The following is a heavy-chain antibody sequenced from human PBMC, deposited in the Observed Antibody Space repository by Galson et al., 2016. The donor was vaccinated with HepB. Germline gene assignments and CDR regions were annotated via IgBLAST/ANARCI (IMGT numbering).Heavy chain of an antibody. V-gene: IGHV3-23*01. D-gene: IGHD4-17*01. Sequence: SLRLSCAASGFIFSNYAMSWVRQAPGKGLEWVSAISTDGGATYSADSVKGRFTITRDQFKSTLYLQLNTLRAEDTAIYYCARWGRDGDSNWFDPWGQGTLVTVSS. J-gene: IGHJ5*02. CDR1: GFIFSNYA. CDR2: ISTDGGAT. CDR3: ARWGRDGDSNWFDP.